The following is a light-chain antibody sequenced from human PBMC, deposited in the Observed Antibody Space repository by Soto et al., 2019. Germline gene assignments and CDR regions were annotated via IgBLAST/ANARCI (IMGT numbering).Light chain of an antibody. CDR1: QYINTR. CDR2: QTS. CDR3: HQRQSWPRT. V-gene: IGKV3-11*01. Sequence: ILFTKSPATLSSFPGDRVTLSCRASQYINTRLAWYQHRPGQAPRILIYQTSIRDAGIPARFSASGTGTDFTLTLSEVQPEDFAVYYCHQRQSWPRTFGQGTKVDIK. J-gene: IGKJ1*01.